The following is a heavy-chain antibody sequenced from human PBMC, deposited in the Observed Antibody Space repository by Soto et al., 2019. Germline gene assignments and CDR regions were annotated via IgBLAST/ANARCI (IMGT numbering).Heavy chain of an antibody. CDR2: IYPGDSDT. CDR3: ARGAVVPAARIYYYYYMDV. V-gene: IGHV5-51*01. J-gene: IGHJ6*03. CDR1: GYSFTSYW. Sequence: PGESLKISCKGSGYSFTSYWIGWVRQMPGEGLEWTGIIYPGDSDTRYSPSFQGQVTISADKSISTAYLQWSSLKASDTAMYYCARGAVVPAARIYYYYYMDVWGKGTTVTVSS. D-gene: IGHD2-2*01.